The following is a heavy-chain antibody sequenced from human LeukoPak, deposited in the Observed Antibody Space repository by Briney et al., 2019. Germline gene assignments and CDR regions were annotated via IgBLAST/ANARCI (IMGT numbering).Heavy chain of an antibody. CDR1: GFTFSDYY. Sequence: GGSLRLSCAASGFTFSDYYMSWIRQAPGKGLEWVSYISSSGSTIYYADSVKGRFTISRDNAKNSLYLQMNSLRAEDTAVYYCARVASHSSWYYYNTRGAFDYWGQGTLVTVSS. CDR3: ARVASHSSWYYYNTRGAFDY. J-gene: IGHJ4*02. CDR2: ISSSGSTI. V-gene: IGHV3-11*04. D-gene: IGHD6-13*01.